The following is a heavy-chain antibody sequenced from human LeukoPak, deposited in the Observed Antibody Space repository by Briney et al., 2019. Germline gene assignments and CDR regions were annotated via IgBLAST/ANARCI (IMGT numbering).Heavy chain of an antibody. Sequence: ASVTVSCKASGYTFTSYDINWVRQATGQGLEWMGWMNPNSGNTGYAQKFQGRVTMTRNTSISTAYMELSSLRSEDTAVYYCARGLYYDYVWGSLPGAFDIWGQGTMVTVSS. D-gene: IGHD3-16*01. CDR1: GYTFTSYD. CDR2: MNPNSGNT. V-gene: IGHV1-8*01. CDR3: ARGLYYDYVWGSLPGAFDI. J-gene: IGHJ3*02.